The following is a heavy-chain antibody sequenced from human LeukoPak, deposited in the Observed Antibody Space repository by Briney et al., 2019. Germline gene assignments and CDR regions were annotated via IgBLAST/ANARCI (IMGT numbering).Heavy chain of an antibody. Sequence: GSLRLSCAASGFTFSNYGMSWIRQPPGKGLEWIGEINHSGSTNYNPSLKSRVTISVDTSKNQFSLKLSSVTAADTAVYYCARARREWLLSRPTFSEIYYKNYYYYMDVWGKGTTVTVSS. J-gene: IGHJ6*03. CDR1: GFTFSNYG. D-gene: IGHD3-3*01. CDR3: ARARREWLLSRPTFSEIYYKNYYYYMDV. CDR2: INHSGST. V-gene: IGHV4-34*01.